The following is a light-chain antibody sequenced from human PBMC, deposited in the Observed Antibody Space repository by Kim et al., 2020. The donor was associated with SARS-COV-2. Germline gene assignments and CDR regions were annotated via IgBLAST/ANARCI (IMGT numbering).Light chain of an antibody. CDR2: EDS. J-gene: IGLJ2*01. Sequence: SYELTQPPSVSVSPGQTASITCSGDKLGNKYACWYQQKPGQSPVLVIYEDSKRPSGIRERFSGSSSGNTATLTISGTQAMDEADYFCQAWDSSHVVFGGGTQLTVL. CDR3: QAWDSSHVV. V-gene: IGLV3-1*01. CDR1: KLGNKY.